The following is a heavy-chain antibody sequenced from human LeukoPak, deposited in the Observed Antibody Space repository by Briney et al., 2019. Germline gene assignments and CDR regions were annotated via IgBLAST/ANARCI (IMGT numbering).Heavy chain of an antibody. J-gene: IGHJ6*02. CDR3: AKSRGQYGDYLFYYYGMDV. CDR2: INSDGSST. D-gene: IGHD4-17*01. Sequence: GGSLRLSCAASGFTFSSYWMHWVRQAPGKGLVWVSRINSDGSSTSYADSVKGRFTISRDNAKNTLYLQMNSLRAEDTALYYCAKSRGQYGDYLFYYYGMDVWGQGTTVTVSS. CDR1: GFTFSSYW. V-gene: IGHV3-74*01.